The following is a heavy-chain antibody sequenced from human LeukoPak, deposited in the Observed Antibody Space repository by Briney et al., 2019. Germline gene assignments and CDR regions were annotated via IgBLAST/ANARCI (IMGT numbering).Heavy chain of an antibody. CDR1: GFIFNSYN. D-gene: IGHD3-3*01. CDR2: ISSSSRYI. J-gene: IGHJ3*02. Sequence: GGSLRLSCAASGFIFNSYNMNCVRQAPGKGLEWVSSISSSSRYIYYAESVRGRFTISRDKAKNSLYLQMNSLRAEDTAVYYCARSKELEWLLMSRPNDAFDIWGQGTMVTVSS. V-gene: IGHV3-21*01. CDR3: ARSKELEWLLMSRPNDAFDI.